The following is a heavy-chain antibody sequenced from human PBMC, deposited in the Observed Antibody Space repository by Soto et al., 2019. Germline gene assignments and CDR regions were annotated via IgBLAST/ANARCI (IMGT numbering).Heavy chain of an antibody. Sequence: ESGGGVVRPGGSLRLSCVASGLTLSRYWMSWVRQAPGKGLEWVANIKEDGGKTYYVDSVKGRFTISRDNAKNSVYLQMNSLRVEDTAVYYCSRDYYGPGPDWGQGTLVIVSS. D-gene: IGHD3-22*01. J-gene: IGHJ4*02. CDR2: IKEDGGKT. CDR1: GLTLSRYW. CDR3: SRDYYGPGPD. V-gene: IGHV3-7*04.